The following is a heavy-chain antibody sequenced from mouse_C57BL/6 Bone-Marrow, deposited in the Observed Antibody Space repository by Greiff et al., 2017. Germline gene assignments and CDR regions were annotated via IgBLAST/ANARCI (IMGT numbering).Heavy chain of an antibody. Sequence: EVKLVESGPALVKPGASVKISCKASGYSFTGYYMTWVKTSSEKSLEWIGEINPSTGGTSYNQKFKGKATLTVDKSSSTAYMQLKSLTSEDSAVYYCARQRAHYYGSSMDYWGQGTSVTVSS. D-gene: IGHD1-1*01. V-gene: IGHV1-43*01. CDR1: GYSFTGYY. J-gene: IGHJ4*01. CDR3: ARQRAHYYGSSMDY. CDR2: INPSTGGT.